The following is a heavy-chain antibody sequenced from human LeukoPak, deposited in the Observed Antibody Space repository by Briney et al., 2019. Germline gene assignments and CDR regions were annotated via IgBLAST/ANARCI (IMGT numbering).Heavy chain of an antibody. CDR3: ARHYHSSRNYYGSGSSPFDP. CDR2: IYPSDSDI. J-gene: IGHJ5*02. Sequence: PGKSLKTSGTASGYSFTSYWIGGVRPMRRKRVELMGIIYPSDSDIRHSPSFQGPFTISADKSISTAKLQWSSLKASDTAMYYCARHYHSSRNYYGSGSSPFDPWGQGTLVTVSS. V-gene: IGHV5-51*01. D-gene: IGHD3-10*01. CDR1: GYSFTSYW.